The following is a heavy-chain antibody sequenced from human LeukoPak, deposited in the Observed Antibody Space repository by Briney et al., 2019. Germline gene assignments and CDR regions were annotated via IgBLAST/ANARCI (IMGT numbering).Heavy chain of an antibody. Sequence: SETLSLTCTVSGGSISSYYWSWIRQPPGKGLEWIGYIYYSGSTNYNPSLKSRVTISVDTSKNQFSLKLSSVTAADTAVYYCVRQTLHYDSSGYYFIDAFDIWGQGTMVTVSS. V-gene: IGHV4-59*08. D-gene: IGHD3-22*01. CDR2: IYYSGST. J-gene: IGHJ3*02. CDR3: VRQTLHYDSSGYYFIDAFDI. CDR1: GGSISSYY.